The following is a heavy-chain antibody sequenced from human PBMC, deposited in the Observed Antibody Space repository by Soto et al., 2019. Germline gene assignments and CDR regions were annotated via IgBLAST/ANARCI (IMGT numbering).Heavy chain of an antibody. Sequence: SETLSLTCTVSGGSISSSSYYWGWIRQPPGKGLEWIGSIYYSGSTYYNPSLKSRVTISVDTSKNQFSLKLSSVTAADTAVYYCARHVVAAAGTEDYYFDSWGQGTLVTAPQ. D-gene: IGHD6-13*01. V-gene: IGHV4-39*01. CDR2: IYYSGST. CDR1: GGSISSSSYY. J-gene: IGHJ4*02. CDR3: ARHVVAAAGTEDYYFDS.